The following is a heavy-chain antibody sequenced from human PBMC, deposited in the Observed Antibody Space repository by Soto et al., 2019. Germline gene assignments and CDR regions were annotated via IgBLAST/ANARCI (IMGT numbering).Heavy chain of an antibody. CDR2: IYYSGST. J-gene: IGHJ4*02. V-gene: IGHV4-59*01. CDR1: GGSISSYY. D-gene: IGHD5-12*01. CDR3: ARGVEMATIARPFDY. Sequence: SETLSLTCTVSGGSISSYYWSWIRQPPGKGLEWIGYIYYSGSTNYNPSLKSRVTISVDTSKNQFFLKLSSVTAADTAVYYCARGVEMATIARPFDYWGQGTLVTVSS.